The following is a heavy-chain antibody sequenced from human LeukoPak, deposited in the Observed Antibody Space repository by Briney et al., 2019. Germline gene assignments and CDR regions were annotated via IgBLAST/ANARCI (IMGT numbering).Heavy chain of an antibody. CDR1: GVPIASHSW. CDR2: IYHTGGA. Sequence: PSGTLSLTCAVSGVPIASHSWWSWVRQPPGKGLEWIGEIYHTGGANYKPSLKSRVTMSVDTSNNHLSLKLTSVTSADTAVYFCAYNRDFALDNWGQGTLVTVSS. CDR3: AYNRDFALDN. D-gene: IGHD1-14*01. J-gene: IGHJ4*02. V-gene: IGHV4-4*02.